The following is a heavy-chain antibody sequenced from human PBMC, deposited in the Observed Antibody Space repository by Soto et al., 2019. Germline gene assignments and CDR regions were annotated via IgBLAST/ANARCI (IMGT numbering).Heavy chain of an antibody. CDR2: ITDSGAAS. CDR3: AKTTYYDSSGYYYFDY. V-gene: IGHV3-23*01. CDR1: GFTFNKYA. J-gene: IGHJ4*02. Sequence: PGGSLRLSCTASGFTFNKYAMSWVRQAPGKGLEWVSAITDSGAASHYADAVKGRFTISRDNSKNTLYLQMNSLRAEDTAVYYCAKTTYYDSSGYYYFDYWGQGTLVTVSS. D-gene: IGHD3-22*01.